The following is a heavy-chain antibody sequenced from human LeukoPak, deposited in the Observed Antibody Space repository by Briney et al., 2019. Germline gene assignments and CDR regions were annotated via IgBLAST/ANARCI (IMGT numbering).Heavy chain of an antibody. CDR3: ARGRFDFWSGPFAGD. V-gene: IGHV4-34*01. J-gene: IGHJ4*02. Sequence: SETLSLTCSLSGGSISSYYWSWIRQPPGKGLEWIGEINHSGSTNYNPSLKSRVTISVDTSKNQFSLKLSSVTAADTAVYYCARGRFDFWSGPFAGDWGQGTLVTVAS. CDR1: GGSISSYY. D-gene: IGHD3-3*01. CDR2: INHSGST.